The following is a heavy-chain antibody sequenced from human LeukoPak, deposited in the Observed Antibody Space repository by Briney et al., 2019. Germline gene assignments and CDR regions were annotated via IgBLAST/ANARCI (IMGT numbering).Heavy chain of an antibody. D-gene: IGHD3-22*01. Sequence: SQTLSLTCTVSGGSISSGGYYWSWIRQHPGKGLEWIGYIYYSGSTYYNPSLKSRVTIPVDTSKNQFSLKLSSVTAADTAVYYCARASYYYDSSGYYYFDYWGQGTLVTVSS. CDR3: ARASYYYDSSGYYYFDY. J-gene: IGHJ4*02. CDR2: IYYSGST. V-gene: IGHV4-31*03. CDR1: GGSISSGGYY.